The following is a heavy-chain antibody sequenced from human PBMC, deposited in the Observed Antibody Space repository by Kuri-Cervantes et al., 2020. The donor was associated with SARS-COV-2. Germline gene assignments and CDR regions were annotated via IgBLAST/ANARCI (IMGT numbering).Heavy chain of an antibody. J-gene: IGHJ4*02. CDR1: GYTFTSYY. D-gene: IGHD7-27*01. CDR2: INPSGGST. V-gene: IGHV1-46*01. CDR3: ARGGLTGVVD. Sequence: ASVKVSCKASGYTFTSYYMHWVRQAPGQGLEWMVIINPSGGSTSYAEKCQFRVTTNRDTSTSKVYMELSSLRSEDTAVYYCARGGLTGVVDWGQGTLVTVSS.